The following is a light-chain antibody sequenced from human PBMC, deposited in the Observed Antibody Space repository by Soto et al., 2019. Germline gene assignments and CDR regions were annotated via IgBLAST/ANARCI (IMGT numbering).Light chain of an antibody. V-gene: IGKV1-27*01. CDR1: QDIANF. CDR2: AAS. Sequence: DIQMTQSPSSLSASVGDRVSITCRASQDIANFLAWYQHKAGKVPTLLIYAASTLQSGVPSRFSGNASGTDFTLTISSLQPEDVATYYCQKYNSPPRTFGQGTKVEV. CDR3: QKYNSPPRT. J-gene: IGKJ1*01.